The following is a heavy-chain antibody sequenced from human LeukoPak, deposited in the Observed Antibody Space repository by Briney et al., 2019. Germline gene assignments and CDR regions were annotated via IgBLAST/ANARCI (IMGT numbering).Heavy chain of an antibody. CDR3: AKDFDGSRSYHCPFDY. D-gene: IGHD3-10*01. CDR2: ISGSGGST. CDR1: GFTFNSYA. Sequence: GGSLSLSCSASGFTFNSYAMRWVRQAQGKGLEWVSAISGSGGSTYYADSGKGLFTISRDNSKNTVFLQMNSLRAEDTALYSCAKDFDGSRSYHCPFDYWGQGTLGTVSS. V-gene: IGHV3-23*01. J-gene: IGHJ4*02.